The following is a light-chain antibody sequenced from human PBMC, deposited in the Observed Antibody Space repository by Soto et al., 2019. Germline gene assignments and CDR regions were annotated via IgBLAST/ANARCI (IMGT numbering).Light chain of an antibody. J-gene: IGKJ1*01. CDR1: QRISTY. CDR3: QQYNDYWWT. V-gene: IGKV1-39*01. CDR2: DAS. Sequence: DIQMTQSPSSLSASVGDRFTITCRASQRISTYLNWYQQKPGKAPKFLIYDASNLQSGVPSRFSGGGSGTDFTLTISSLQPDDFATYYCQQYNDYWWTFGQGTKVDIK.